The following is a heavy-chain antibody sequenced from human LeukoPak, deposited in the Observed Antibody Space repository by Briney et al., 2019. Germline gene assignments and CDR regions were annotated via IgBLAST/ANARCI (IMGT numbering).Heavy chain of an antibody. J-gene: IGHJ5*02. CDR1: GGSISSNY. CDR2: IYYSGST. Sequence: PSETLSLTCTVSGGSISSNYCSWIRQPPGKGLEWIGYIYYSGSTNYNPSLKSRVTISVDTSKNQFSLKLSSVTAADTAVYYCARSLVGGWFDPWGQGTLVTVSS. CDR3: ARSLVGGWFDP. D-gene: IGHD2-2*01. V-gene: IGHV4-59*08.